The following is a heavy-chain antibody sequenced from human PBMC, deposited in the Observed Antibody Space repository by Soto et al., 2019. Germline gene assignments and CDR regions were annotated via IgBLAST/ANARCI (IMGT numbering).Heavy chain of an antibody. J-gene: IGHJ4*02. CDR1: GDSISSYSYY. V-gene: IGHV4-39*01. CDR2: IYYSGST. D-gene: IGHD4-17*01. Sequence: SETLSLTCTVSGDSISSYSYYWGWIRQPPGKGLEWIGSIYYSGSTYYNPSLKSRVTISVDTSKNQFSLKLSSVTAADAAMYYCARQIPDDYGDYGPLDYWGQGTLVTVSS. CDR3: ARQIPDDYGDYGPLDY.